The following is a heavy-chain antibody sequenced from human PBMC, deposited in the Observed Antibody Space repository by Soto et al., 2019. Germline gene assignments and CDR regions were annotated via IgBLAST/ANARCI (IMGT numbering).Heavy chain of an antibody. CDR3: AREVVTMIVGAYFDY. Sequence: PSETLSLTCTVSGGSISSYYWSWIRQPPGKGLEWIGYIYYSGSTNYNPSLKSRVTISVDTSKNQFSLKLSPVTAADTAVYYCAREVVTMIVGAYFDYWGQGTLVTVSS. J-gene: IGHJ4*02. CDR2: IYYSGST. CDR1: GGSISSYY. D-gene: IGHD3-22*01. V-gene: IGHV4-59*01.